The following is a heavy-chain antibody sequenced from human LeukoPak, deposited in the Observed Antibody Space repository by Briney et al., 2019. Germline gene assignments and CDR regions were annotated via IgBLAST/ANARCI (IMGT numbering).Heavy chain of an antibody. CDR3: ARDVRYGAFFDY. D-gene: IGHD4-17*01. Sequence: GGSLRLSCAASGFTFSRYVMHWVRQAPGKGLEWVAVITYDGRNQDYADSVKGQFTISRDNSNNTLYLQMNSLRPEDTAVYYCARDVRYGAFFDYWGQGALVTVSS. CDR2: ITYDGRNQ. J-gene: IGHJ4*02. V-gene: IGHV3-30*03. CDR1: GFTFSRYV.